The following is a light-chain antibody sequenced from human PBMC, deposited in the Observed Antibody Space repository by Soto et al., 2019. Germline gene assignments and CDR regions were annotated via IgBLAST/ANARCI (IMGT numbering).Light chain of an antibody. CDR3: XXYGSSSWT. Sequence: EIVLTQSPGTQSLSPGERATLSCRASQSVSSSYLAWYQQKPGQAPRLLIYGASSRATGIPDRFSARGSGTAFTLTHSRLAPEVFEGXXXXXYGSSSWTFGQGTKVDIK. CDR2: GAS. J-gene: IGKJ1*01. V-gene: IGKV3-20*01. CDR1: QSVSSSY.